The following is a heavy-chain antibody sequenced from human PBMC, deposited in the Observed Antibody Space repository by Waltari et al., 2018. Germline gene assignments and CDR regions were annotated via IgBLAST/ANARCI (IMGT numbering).Heavy chain of an antibody. CDR1: GFTFSSYW. CDR2: RKQDGSEK. V-gene: IGHV3-7*01. Sequence: EVQLVESGGGLVQPGGSLRLSCAASGFTFSSYWMSWVRQAPGKGLEWVANRKQDGSEKYYVDSVKGRFTISRDNAKNSLYLQMNSLRAEDTAVYYCARDLNGVRPGDYPVYWGQGTLVTVSS. J-gene: IGHJ4*02. D-gene: IGHD4-17*01. CDR3: ARDLNGVRPGDYPVY.